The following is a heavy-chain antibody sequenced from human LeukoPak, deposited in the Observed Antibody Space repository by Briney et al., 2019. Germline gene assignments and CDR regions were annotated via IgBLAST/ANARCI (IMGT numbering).Heavy chain of an antibody. D-gene: IGHD3-10*01. V-gene: IGHV4-61*02. J-gene: IGHJ4*02. CDR2: IYNSGST. Sequence: SQTLSLTCVVSGGSISRGSYYWNWIRQPAGKGLEWMGRIYNSGSTNYNPSLKSRVTISVDTSRNQLSLQLTSVTAADTAVYYCARRTFGVLYFDSWGQGTLVIVSS. CDR1: GGSISRGSYY. CDR3: ARRTFGVLYFDS.